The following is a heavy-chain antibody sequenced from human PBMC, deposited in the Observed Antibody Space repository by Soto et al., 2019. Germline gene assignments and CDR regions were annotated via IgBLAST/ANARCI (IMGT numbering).Heavy chain of an antibody. J-gene: IGHJ5*02. D-gene: IGHD6-13*01. CDR3: AESSSWYPNWFDP. Sequence: GGSLRLSCAASGFTFSSYGMHWVRQAPGKGLEWVAVISYDGSNKYYADSVKGRFTISRDNSKNTLYLQMNSLRAEDTAVYYCAESSSWYPNWFDPWGQGTLVTVSS. CDR1: GFTFSSYG. V-gene: IGHV3-30*03. CDR2: ISYDGSNK.